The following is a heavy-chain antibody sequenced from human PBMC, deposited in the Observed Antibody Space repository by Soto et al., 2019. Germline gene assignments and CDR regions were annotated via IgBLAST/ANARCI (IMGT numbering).Heavy chain of an antibody. J-gene: IGHJ5*02. D-gene: IGHD6-13*01. V-gene: IGHV4-31*03. CDR3: ARDHHPPQLVRGNWFDP. Sequence: PSETLSLTCTVSGGSISSGGYYWSWIRQHPGKGLEWIGYIYYSGSTYYNPSLKSRVTISVDTSKNQFSLKLSSVTAADTAVYYCARDHHPPQLVRGNWFDPWGQGTLVTVSS. CDR1: GGSISSGGYY. CDR2: IYYSGST.